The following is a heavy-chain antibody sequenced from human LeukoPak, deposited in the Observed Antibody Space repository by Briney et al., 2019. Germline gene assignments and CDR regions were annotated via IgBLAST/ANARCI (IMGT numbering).Heavy chain of an antibody. V-gene: IGHV4-4*07. Sequence: SETLSLTCTVSGGSFSIYYWSWIRQPAGKGLEWIGRIYTSGNTYYNPSLKSRVTMSVDTSKNQFSLNLSSVTAADTAVYYCARAPIGAKSHDAFDIWGQGTMVTVSS. J-gene: IGHJ3*02. CDR1: GGSFSIYY. CDR2: IYTSGNT. D-gene: IGHD4/OR15-4a*01. CDR3: ARAPIGAKSHDAFDI.